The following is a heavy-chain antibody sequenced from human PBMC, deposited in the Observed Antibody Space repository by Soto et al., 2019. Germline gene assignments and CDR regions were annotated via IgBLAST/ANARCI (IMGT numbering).Heavy chain of an antibody. CDR1: GGSISSSSYY. Sequence: QLQLQESGPGLVKPSETLSLTCTVSGGSISSSSYYWGWIRQPPGKGLEWIGSIYYSGSTYYNPSLTSRVTISVDTSKNQFSLKLSSVTAADTAVYYCARLVIELWLPYYYYGMDVWGQGTTVTVSS. CDR3: ARLVIELWLPYYYYGMDV. CDR2: IYYSGST. D-gene: IGHD5-18*01. J-gene: IGHJ6*02. V-gene: IGHV4-39*01.